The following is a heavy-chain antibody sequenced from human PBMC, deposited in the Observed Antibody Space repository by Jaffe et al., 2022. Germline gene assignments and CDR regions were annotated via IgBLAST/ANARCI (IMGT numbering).Heavy chain of an antibody. CDR3: ARVEYTPGIAAAGRSFDY. CDR1: GGSISSYY. Sequence: QVQLQESGPGLVKPSETLSLTCTVSGGSISSYYWSWIRQPPGKGLEWIGYIYYSGSTNYNPSLKSRVTISVDTSKNQFSLKLSSVTAADTAVYYCARVEYTPGIAAAGRSFDYWGQGTLVTVSS. CDR2: IYYSGST. D-gene: IGHD6-13*01. J-gene: IGHJ4*02. V-gene: IGHV4-59*01.